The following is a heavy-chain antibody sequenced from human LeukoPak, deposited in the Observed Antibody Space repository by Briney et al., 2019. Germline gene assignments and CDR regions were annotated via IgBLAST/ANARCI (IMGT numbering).Heavy chain of an antibody. D-gene: IGHD3-22*01. J-gene: IGHJ4*02. CDR3: AKDYYDSSGYLDY. V-gene: IGHV3-9*01. Sequence: GGSLRLSCAASGFTFDDYAMHWVRQAPGKGLEWVSGISWNSGSIGYADSVKGRFTISRDNAKNSLYLQMNSLRAEGTALYYCAKDYYDSSGYLDYWGQGTLVTVS. CDR2: ISWNSGSI. CDR1: GFTFDDYA.